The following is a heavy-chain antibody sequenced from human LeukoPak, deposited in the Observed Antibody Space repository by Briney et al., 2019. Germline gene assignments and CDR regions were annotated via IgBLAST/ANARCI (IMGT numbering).Heavy chain of an antibody. V-gene: IGHV3-48*03. CDR2: ISSSGSTI. CDR1: GFTFSTYE. Sequence: PGGSLRLSCAASGFTFSTYEMNWVRQAPGKGLEWVSYISSSGSTIYYADSVKGRFTISRDNAKNSLYLQMNSLRAADTAVYYCARETDSTLFDYWGQGTLVTVSS. D-gene: IGHD2-2*01. J-gene: IGHJ4*02. CDR3: ARETDSTLFDY.